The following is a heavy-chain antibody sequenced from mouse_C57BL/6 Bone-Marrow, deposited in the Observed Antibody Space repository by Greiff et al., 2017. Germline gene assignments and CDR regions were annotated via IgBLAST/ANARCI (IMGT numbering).Heavy chain of an antibody. CDR3: MRLGRIYYYAMDY. CDR2: INSDGSAI. J-gene: IGHJ4*01. V-gene: IGHV11-1*01. Sequence: EVHLVETGEGLVPPGGSRGLSCEGSGFTFSGFWMSWVRQTPGKTLEWIGDINSDGSAINYAPSIKDRFTIFRDNDKSTLYLQMSNVRSEDTATYFCMRLGRIYYYAMDYWGQGTSVTVSS. CDR1: GFTFSGFW.